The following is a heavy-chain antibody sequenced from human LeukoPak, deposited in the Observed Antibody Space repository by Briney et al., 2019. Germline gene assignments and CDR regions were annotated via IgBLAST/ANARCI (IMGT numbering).Heavy chain of an antibody. CDR1: GFTVISNY. CDR2: IYSGGST. D-gene: IGHD4-23*01. V-gene: IGHV3-53*01. Sequence: GGSLRLSCAASGFTVISNYMSWVRQAPGKGLEWVSVIYSGGSTYYADSVKGRFTISRDNSKNTLYLQMNSLRAEDTAVYYCARAYGGNSGAFDYWGQGTLVTVSS. CDR3: ARAYGGNSGAFDY. J-gene: IGHJ4*02.